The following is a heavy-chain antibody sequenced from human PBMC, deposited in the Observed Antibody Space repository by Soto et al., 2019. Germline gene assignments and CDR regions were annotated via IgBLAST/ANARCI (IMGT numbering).Heavy chain of an antibody. CDR1: GYSFIDYH. Sequence: ASVKVSCKASGYSFIDYHIHWVRQAPGQGLEWLGRINPKSGGTSTAQKFQGWVTMTTDTSISTASMELTRLTSDDTAIYYCARGDSTDCSSGVCSFFYNHDMDVWGQGTTVTVSS. D-gene: IGHD2-8*01. CDR3: ARGDSTDCSSGVCSFFYNHDMDV. CDR2: INPKSGGT. V-gene: IGHV1-2*04. J-gene: IGHJ6*02.